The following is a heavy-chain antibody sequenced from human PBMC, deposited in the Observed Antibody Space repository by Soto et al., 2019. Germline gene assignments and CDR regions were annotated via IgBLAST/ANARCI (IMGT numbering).Heavy chain of an antibody. D-gene: IGHD3-16*01. J-gene: IGHJ6*02. CDR1: GGTFSSNP. CDR3: ARDLSGVKFRDIFKYYRMDG. CDR2: IIPIFGTP. Sequence: QVKLMQSAAEVRKPGSSVTVSCKASGGTFSSNPISWVRQAPGQGLEWMGGIIPIFGTPNYAWKFLDRVTITADRSTNTAFMELTSLTSDDTAVYSRARDLSGVKFRDIFKYYRMDGWGQGSTVTVS. V-gene: IGHV1-69*06.